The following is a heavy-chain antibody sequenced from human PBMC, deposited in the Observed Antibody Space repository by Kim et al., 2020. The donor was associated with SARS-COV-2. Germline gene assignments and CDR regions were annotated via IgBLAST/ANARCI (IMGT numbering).Heavy chain of an antibody. CDR2: IIPIFGTA. V-gene: IGHV1-69*13. Sequence: SVKVSCKASGGTFSSYAISWVRQAPGQGLEWMGGIIPIFGTANYAQKFQGRVTITADESTSTAYMELSSLRSEDTAVYYCAREYCSSTSCYQRDAFDIWGQGTMVTVSS. CDR3: AREYCSSTSCYQRDAFDI. D-gene: IGHD2-2*01. J-gene: IGHJ3*02. CDR1: GGTFSSYA.